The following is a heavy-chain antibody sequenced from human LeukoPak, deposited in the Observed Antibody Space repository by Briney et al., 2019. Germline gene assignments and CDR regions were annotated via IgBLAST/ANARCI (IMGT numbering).Heavy chain of an antibody. V-gene: IGHV3-30*18. J-gene: IGHJ6*02. CDR3: AQLPSIAAALGHYYGMDV. D-gene: IGHD6-13*01. CDR2: ISYDGSNK. CDR1: GFTFSSYG. Sequence: PGGSLRLSCAASGFTFSSYGMHWVRQAPGKGLEWVAVISYDGSNKYYADSVKGRFTISRDNSKNTLYPQMNSLRAEDTAVYYCAQLPSIAAALGHYYGMDVWGQGTTVTVSS.